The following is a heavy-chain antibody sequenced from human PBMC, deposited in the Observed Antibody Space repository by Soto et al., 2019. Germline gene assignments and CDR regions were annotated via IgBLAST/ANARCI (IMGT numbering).Heavy chain of an antibody. CDR2: TYHRSKGYN. CDR3: ARGFSSGWGYYYYYYGMDV. J-gene: IGHJ6*02. D-gene: IGHD6-19*01. V-gene: IGHV6-1*01. CDR1: RDSMFSNCAA. Sequence: ARSLICPISRDSMFSNCAAYHCIRQVPSRVLEWLGRTYHRSKGYNDYAVSVKSRITINPDTSKNQFSLQLNSVTPEDTAVYYCARGFSSGWGYYYYYYGMDVWGQGTTVSVSS.